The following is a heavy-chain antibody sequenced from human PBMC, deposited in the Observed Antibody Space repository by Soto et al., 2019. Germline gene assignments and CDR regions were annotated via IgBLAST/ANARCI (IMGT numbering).Heavy chain of an antibody. J-gene: IGHJ4*02. V-gene: IGHV4-30-2*01. Sequence: SETLALTCVVSEGSIISDGYSWSWIRQPPGKGLEWIGYIYHSGSTYYNPSLKSRVTFLLQTSKNQFSLGLRSVTAADTAVYYCARVATYTSGPFDYWGQGTMVTVSS. CDR3: ARVATYTSGPFDY. CDR1: EGSIISDGYS. CDR2: IYHSGST. D-gene: IGHD5-12*01.